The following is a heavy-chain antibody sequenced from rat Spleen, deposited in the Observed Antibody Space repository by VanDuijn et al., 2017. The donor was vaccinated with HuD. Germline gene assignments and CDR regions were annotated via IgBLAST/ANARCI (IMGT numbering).Heavy chain of an antibody. D-gene: IGHD1-11*01. CDR1: GFTFNNYW. CDR3: TSRGLNYGGYTDNWFAY. CDR2: ITNTGGSI. Sequence: EVQLVESGGGLVQPGRSLKLSCVASGFTFNNYWMTWIRQAPGKGLEWVAYITNTGGSIYYPDSVKGRFTISRDNAQNTLYLQMNSLRSEDTATYYCTSRGLNYGGYTDNWFAYWGQGTLVTVSS. J-gene: IGHJ3*01. V-gene: IGHV5-31*01.